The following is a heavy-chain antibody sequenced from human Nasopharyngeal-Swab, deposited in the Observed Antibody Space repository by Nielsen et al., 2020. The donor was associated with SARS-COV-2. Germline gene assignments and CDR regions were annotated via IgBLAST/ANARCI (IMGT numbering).Heavy chain of an antibody. J-gene: IGHJ4*02. V-gene: IGHV3-23*01. CDR1: GFTFSSYA. CDR2: ISGSGGST. CDR3: AKDLFNPAFDY. Sequence: GESLKISCAASGFTFSSYAMSWVRQAPGKGLEWVSAISGSGGSTYYADSVKGRFTISRDNSKNTLYLQMNSLRAEDTAVYYCAKDLFNPAFDYWGQGTLVIVSS. D-gene: IGHD1-14*01.